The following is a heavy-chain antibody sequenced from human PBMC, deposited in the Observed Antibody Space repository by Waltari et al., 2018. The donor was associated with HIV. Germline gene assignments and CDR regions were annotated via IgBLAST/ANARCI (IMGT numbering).Heavy chain of an antibody. V-gene: IGHV3-48*04. CDR2: ISTSSRPI. Sequence: DVQLEESGGGLVQPGGSLRLSCAASGFTFNTFGFNWVRQAPGKGLECFSYISTSSRPIYYADSVKGRFTISRDDAKNSLYLEMNSLRADDTAVYYCARESYYYDSSGYPLAYWGQGILVTVSS. J-gene: IGHJ4*02. CDR1: GFTFNTFG. CDR3: ARESYYYDSSGYPLAY. D-gene: IGHD3-22*01.